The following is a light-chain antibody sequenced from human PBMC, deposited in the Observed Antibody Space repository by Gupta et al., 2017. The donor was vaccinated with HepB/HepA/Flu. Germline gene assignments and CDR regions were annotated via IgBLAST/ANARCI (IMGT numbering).Light chain of an antibody. V-gene: IGKV3-20*01. Sequence: DIVVTQSPHTLSLSPGERATLSCRASQSVTSPSLAWYQQKPGQAPRLLIYDTSHRAAGIPDRFSGGGSGTDFTLTITRLEPEDFAVYYCQQFGSSYIFGQGTKLEIK. CDR3: QQFGSSYI. J-gene: IGKJ2*01. CDR1: QSVTSPS. CDR2: DTS.